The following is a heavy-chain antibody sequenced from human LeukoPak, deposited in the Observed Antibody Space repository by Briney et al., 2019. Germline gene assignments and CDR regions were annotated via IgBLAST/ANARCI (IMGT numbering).Heavy chain of an antibody. J-gene: IGHJ4*02. Sequence: GGSLRLSCAASGLTFSDYAMTWVRQAPGKGLEWVSTISFRGTTTYSADSVKGRFTISRDNSNNMLYLQMNSLRTDDTAVYYCAKAMDTSMVPDLNYWGQGTLVTVSS. CDR3: AKAMDTSMVPDLNY. CDR2: ISFRGTTT. D-gene: IGHD5-18*01. V-gene: IGHV3-23*01. CDR1: GLTFSDYA.